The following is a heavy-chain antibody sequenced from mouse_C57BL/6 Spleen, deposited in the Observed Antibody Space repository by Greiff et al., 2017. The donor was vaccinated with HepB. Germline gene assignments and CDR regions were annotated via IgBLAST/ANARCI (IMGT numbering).Heavy chain of an antibody. CDR3: ARHESPYYGSSVWYFDV. D-gene: IGHD1-1*01. V-gene: IGHV5-6*01. Sequence: EVMLVESGGDLVKPGGSLKLSCAASGFTFSSYGMSWVRQTPDKRLEWVATISSGGSYTYYPDSVKGRFTISRDNAKNTLYLQMSSLKSEDTAMYYCARHESPYYGSSVWYFDVWGTGTTVTVSS. J-gene: IGHJ1*03. CDR1: GFTFSSYG. CDR2: ISSGGSYT.